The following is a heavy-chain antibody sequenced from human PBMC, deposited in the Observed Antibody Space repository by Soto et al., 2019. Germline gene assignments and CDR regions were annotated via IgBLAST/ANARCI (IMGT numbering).Heavy chain of an antibody. Sequence: QFTLKESGPPLVKPTQTLTLTCSFSGFSLSTSAVGVGWIRQPPGKAPEWLALIYWDDDKQYSPSLKSRLTITKDTSKNQVVLTMTNMDTVDTATYHCAHGSGWLHDYWGQGILVTVSS. CDR1: GFSLSTSAVG. CDR2: IYWDDDK. V-gene: IGHV2-5*02. D-gene: IGHD6-19*01. CDR3: AHGSGWLHDY. J-gene: IGHJ4*02.